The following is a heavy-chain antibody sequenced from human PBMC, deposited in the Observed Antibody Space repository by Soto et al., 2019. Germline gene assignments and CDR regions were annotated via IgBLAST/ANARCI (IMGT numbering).Heavy chain of an antibody. J-gene: IGHJ4*02. CDR3: TRLISAAQDY. Sequence: EVLLVESGGGLVQPGGSLKLSCAASGFVFKDSSIHWVRQASGKGLEWVGRIRDRAFSYATAYAASVKGRFTISRDDSTNTAYLQMNCLQTEDTAIYYCTRLISAAQDYWGQGTLVTVSS. D-gene: IGHD3-10*01. CDR1: GFVFKDSS. CDR2: IRDRAFSYAT. V-gene: IGHV3-73*01.